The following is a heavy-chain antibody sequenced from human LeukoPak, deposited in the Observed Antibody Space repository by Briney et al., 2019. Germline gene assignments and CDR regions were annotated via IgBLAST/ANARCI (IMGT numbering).Heavy chain of an antibody. Sequence: SETLSLTCSVSGASTNTDSYFWGWIRQPPGKGLEWIGSGYYSGSSHYNPSLKSRVTISVDTSKNQFSLRVGSVTAADTAVYYCVRLWLRWGIDYWGQGSLVSVSS. V-gene: IGHV4-39*01. CDR1: GASTNTDSYF. CDR2: GYYSGSS. CDR3: VRLWLRWGIDY. J-gene: IGHJ4*02. D-gene: IGHD5-12*01.